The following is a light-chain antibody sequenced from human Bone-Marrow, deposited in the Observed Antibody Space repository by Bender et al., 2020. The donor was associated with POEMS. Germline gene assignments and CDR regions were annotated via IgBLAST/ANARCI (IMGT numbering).Light chain of an antibody. Sequence: SFVLTQPPSVSAAPGQTATITCRGVKFGTKSVHWYQQRSGQAPVLVVYDDSDRPSGVPERFSGSTSGDTDALGIRRVEAGDEADYYCQVWDSSTESFVFGPGTTVTVL. CDR3: QVWDSSTESFV. V-gene: IGLV3-21*02. J-gene: IGLJ1*01. CDR2: DDS. CDR1: KFGTKS.